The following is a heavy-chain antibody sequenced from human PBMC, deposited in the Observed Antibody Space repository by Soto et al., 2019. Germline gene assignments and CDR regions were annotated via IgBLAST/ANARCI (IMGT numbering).Heavy chain of an antibody. CDR1: GFTFSSYW. CDR2: IKQDGSEK. CDR3: ARDRDWNYAGNFDY. V-gene: IGHV3-7*03. Sequence: GGSLRLSCAASGFTFSSYWMSWVRQAPGKGLEWVANIKQDGSEKYYVDSVKGRFTISRDNAKNSLYLQMNSLRAEDTAVYCCARDRDWNYAGNFDYWGQGTLVTVSS. J-gene: IGHJ4*02. D-gene: IGHD1-7*01.